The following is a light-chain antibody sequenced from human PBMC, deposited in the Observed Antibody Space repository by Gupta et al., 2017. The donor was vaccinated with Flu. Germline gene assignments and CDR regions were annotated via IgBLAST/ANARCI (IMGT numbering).Light chain of an antibody. Sequence: DNQMTQSPSTVSASVGDTVTITRRESQDIGTWLVWYQQRPGKAPRLLISAASTLQNGVPTRFRGGGSGTDFTLTITSFQPEDFATYFCQQGHSFPLTFGGGTKVDI. J-gene: IGKJ4*01. CDR1: QDIGTW. V-gene: IGKV1-12*01. CDR3: QQGHSFPLT. CDR2: AAS.